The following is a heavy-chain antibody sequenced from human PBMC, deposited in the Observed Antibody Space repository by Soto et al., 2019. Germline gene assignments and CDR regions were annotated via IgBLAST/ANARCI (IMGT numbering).Heavy chain of an antibody. Sequence: GSLRLSCAASGFTFSIYAMNWVRQAPGKGLEWVSVISGSGGLTKYADSVKGRFTISRDNSKNRLYLEMNSLSAEDTAVYYCVRWGYYDFWSGPPFDYWGQGTLVTVSS. D-gene: IGHD3-3*01. J-gene: IGHJ4*02. CDR2: ISGSGGLT. CDR1: GFTFSIYA. CDR3: VRWGYYDFWSGPPFDY. V-gene: IGHV3-23*01.